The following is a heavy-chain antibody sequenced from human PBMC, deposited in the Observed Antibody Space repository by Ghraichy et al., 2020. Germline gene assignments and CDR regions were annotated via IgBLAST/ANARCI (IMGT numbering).Heavy chain of an antibody. V-gene: IGHV1-18*01. CDR2: INPYNGNT. Sequence: GESLNISCKASGYSFSRYGVSWVLQAPGQGLEFMVWINPYNGNTNYAQNFQGRVTITTDTSTRTAYLDLRTLRSDDTAVYYCARVPPYGTSALDRNHFYYCGMYVWGQGATVTDSS. D-gene: IGHD1-14*01. CDR3: ARVPPYGTSALDRNHFYYCGMYV. J-gene: IGHJ6*02. CDR1: GYSFSRYG.